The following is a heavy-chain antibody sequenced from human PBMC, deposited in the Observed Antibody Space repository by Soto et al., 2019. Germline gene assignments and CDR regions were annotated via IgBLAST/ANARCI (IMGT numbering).Heavy chain of an antibody. Sequence: QLQLQESGSGLVKPSQTLSLTCAVSGGSISSGGYSWSWIRQPPGKGLEWIGYIYHSGSTYYNPSPNSRFTISVDRSKNQFSLKLSSGTAADTAGYYWARAGGLGAVAVDYWGQGTLVTVSS. CDR1: GGSISSGGYS. V-gene: IGHV4-30-2*01. CDR2: IYHSGST. D-gene: IGHD6-19*01. J-gene: IGHJ4*02. CDR3: ARAGGLGAVAVDY.